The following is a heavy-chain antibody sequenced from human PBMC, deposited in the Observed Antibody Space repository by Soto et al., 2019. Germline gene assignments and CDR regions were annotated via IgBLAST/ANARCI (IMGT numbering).Heavy chain of an antibody. CDR2: ISAYNGNT. CDR1: GYTFTSYG. D-gene: IGHD3-22*01. CDR3: ARAKGLFSYYYGMDV. V-gene: IGHV1-18*04. Sequence: ASVKVSCKASGYTFTSYGISRVRQAPGQGLEWMGWISAYNGNTNYAQKLQGRVTMTTDTSTSTAYMELRSLRSDDTAVYYCARAKGLFSYYYGMDVWGQGTTVTVSS. J-gene: IGHJ6*02.